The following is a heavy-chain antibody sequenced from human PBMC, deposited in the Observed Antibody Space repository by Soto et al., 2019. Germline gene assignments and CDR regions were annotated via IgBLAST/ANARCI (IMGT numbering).Heavy chain of an antibody. CDR2: IKSKTDGGTT. CDR3: TREDTPPWGMIVVVKEF. CDR1: GFTFNDAW. D-gene: IGHD3-22*01. Sequence: GGSLRLSCAASGFTFNDAWMNWVRQAPGQGLEWVGRIKSKTDGGTTDYAAPVKGRFTISRDDSKNKLYLKMNSLRTEDTAVYYCTREDTPPWGMIVVVKEFWGQGTLVTVSS. J-gene: IGHJ4*02. V-gene: IGHV3-15*07.